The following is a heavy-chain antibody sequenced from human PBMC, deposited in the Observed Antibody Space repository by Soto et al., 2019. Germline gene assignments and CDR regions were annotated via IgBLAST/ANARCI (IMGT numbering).Heavy chain of an antibody. V-gene: IGHV3-33*06. CDR1: GFTFSSYG. D-gene: IGHD5-12*01. CDR2: IWYDGSNK. J-gene: IGHJ4*02. CDR3: AKARQRVATRAFDY. Sequence: GGSLRLSCAASGFTFSSYGMHWVRQAPGKGLEWVAVIWYDGSNKYYADSVKGRFTISRDNSKNTLYLQMNSLRAEDTAVYYCAKARQRVATRAFDYWGQGTLVTVSS.